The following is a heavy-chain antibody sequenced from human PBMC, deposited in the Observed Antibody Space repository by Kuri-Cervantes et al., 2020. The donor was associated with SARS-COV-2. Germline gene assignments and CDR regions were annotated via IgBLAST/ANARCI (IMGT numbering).Heavy chain of an antibody. V-gene: IGHV3-23*01. D-gene: IGHD2-2*02. CDR2: ISGSGGST. CDR1: GFTFSSYA. CDR3: AKGEYQLLYGGISGYYYGMDV. Sequence: GESLKISCAASGFTFSSYAMSWVRQAPGKGLEWVSVISGSGGSTYYADSVKGRFTISRDNSKNTLYLQMNSLRAEDTAVYYCAKGEYQLLYGGISGYYYGMDVWGQGTTVTVSS. J-gene: IGHJ6*02.